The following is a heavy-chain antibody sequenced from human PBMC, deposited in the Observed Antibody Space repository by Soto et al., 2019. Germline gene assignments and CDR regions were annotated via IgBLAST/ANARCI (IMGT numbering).Heavy chain of an antibody. D-gene: IGHD3-10*01. CDR2: IYYSGST. Sequence: SETLSLTCTVSGGSISSSSYYWGWIRQPPGKGLEWIGSIYYSGSTYYNPSLKSRVTISVDTSKNQFSLKLSSVTAADTAVYYCARSGAHNMVRGDHDWFDPRAQGTLVTVSS. V-gene: IGHV4-39*01. CDR3: ARSGAHNMVRGDHDWFDP. CDR1: GGSISSSSYY. J-gene: IGHJ5*02.